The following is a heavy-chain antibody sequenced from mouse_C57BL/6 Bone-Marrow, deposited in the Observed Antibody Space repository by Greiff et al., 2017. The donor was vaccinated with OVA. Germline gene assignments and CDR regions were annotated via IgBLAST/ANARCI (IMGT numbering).Heavy chain of an antibody. CDR2: IHPNSGST. J-gene: IGHJ4*01. CDR3: ASMGDYGGAMDY. D-gene: IGHD2-4*01. Sequence: QVQLQQPGAELVKPGASVKLSCKASGYTFTSYWMHWVKQRPGQGLEWIGMIHPNSGSTNYNEKFKSKATLTVDKSSSTAYMQLSSLTSEDSAVYYGASMGDYGGAMDYWGQGTSVTVSS. CDR1: GYTFTSYW. V-gene: IGHV1-64*01.